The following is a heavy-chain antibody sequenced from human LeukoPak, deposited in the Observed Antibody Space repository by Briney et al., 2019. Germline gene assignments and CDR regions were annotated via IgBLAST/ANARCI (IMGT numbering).Heavy chain of an antibody. CDR1: GFIFSSYS. D-gene: IGHD3-22*01. Sequence: GGSLRLSCAASGFIFSSYSMNWVRQAPGKGLEWVSSISSSSSYIYYADSVKGRFTISRDNAKNSLYLQMNSLRAEDTAVYYCARDTHVSWLSYHHDAFDIWGQGTMVTVSS. CDR2: ISSSSSYI. V-gene: IGHV3-21*01. J-gene: IGHJ3*02. CDR3: ARDTHVSWLSYHHDAFDI.